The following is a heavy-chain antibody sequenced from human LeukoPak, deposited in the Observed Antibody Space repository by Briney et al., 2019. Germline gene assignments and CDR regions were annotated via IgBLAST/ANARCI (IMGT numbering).Heavy chain of an antibody. CDR3: ARVRWASYYFEY. CDR1: GFTFSTYS. Sequence: GGSLRLSCAASGFTFSTYSMNWVRQAPGKGLEWVSYISSGSSSISYADSVKGRFTISRGSAKNSLYLQMNSLRDEDTAVYYCARVRWASYYFEYWGQGTLVTVSS. D-gene: IGHD4-23*01. V-gene: IGHV3-48*02. J-gene: IGHJ4*02. CDR2: ISSGSSSI.